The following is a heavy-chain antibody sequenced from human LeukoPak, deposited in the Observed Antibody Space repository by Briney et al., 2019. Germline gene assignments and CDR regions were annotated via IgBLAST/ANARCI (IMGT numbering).Heavy chain of an antibody. D-gene: IGHD5-18*01. Sequence: SETLSLTCPVSGGSISSSSYYWGWIRQPPGKGLEWIGSIYYSGSTYYNPSLKSRVTISVDTSKNQFSLKLSSVTAADTAVYYCATRGYSYGSHDYWGQGTLVTVSS. V-gene: IGHV4-39*01. CDR3: ATRGYSYGSHDY. J-gene: IGHJ4*02. CDR1: GGSISSSSYY. CDR2: IYYSGST.